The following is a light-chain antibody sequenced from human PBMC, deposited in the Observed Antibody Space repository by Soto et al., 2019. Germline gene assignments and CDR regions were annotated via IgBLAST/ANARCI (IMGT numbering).Light chain of an antibody. CDR3: QQYGGSPQT. CDR2: EAS. CDR1: QSVRSAY. J-gene: IGKJ1*01. Sequence: EIVLTQSPGTLSLFPGERATLSCRASQSVRSAYLAWYQQKPGQAPRLLIYEASSRATGVPDRFSGSGSGTDFTLTIRRLEPEDFALYYCQQYGGSPQTFGPGTKVEI. V-gene: IGKV3-20*01.